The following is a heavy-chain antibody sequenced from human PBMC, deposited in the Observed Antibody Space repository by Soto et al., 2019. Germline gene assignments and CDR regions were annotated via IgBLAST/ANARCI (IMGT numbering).Heavy chain of an antibody. CDR2: ISYDGNEK. Sequence: QAGGSLRLSCATSGFTFSSYGFHWVRQAPGKGLEWVAVISYDGNEKNYADSVKGRFTISRDKSKKTLYLQMNSLTAEDTAVYFCARIINSYGMDVWGQGITVTVSS. J-gene: IGHJ6*02. V-gene: IGHV3-33*01. CDR1: GFTFSSYG. CDR3: ARIINSYGMDV.